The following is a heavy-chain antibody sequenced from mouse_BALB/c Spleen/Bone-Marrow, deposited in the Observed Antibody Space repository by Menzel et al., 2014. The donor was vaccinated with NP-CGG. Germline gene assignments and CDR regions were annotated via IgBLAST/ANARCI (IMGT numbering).Heavy chain of an antibody. J-gene: IGHJ3*01. D-gene: IGHD1-1*01. CDR2: IDPANGNI. CDR1: GFNIKDTY. CDR3: ANYYYGSSLFAY. Sequence: DVQPQESGAELVKPGASVKLSCTASGFNIKDTYMHWVKQRPEQGLEWIGRIDPANGNIKYDPKFQGKATITADTSSNTAYLQLSSLTSEDTAVYYCANYYYGSSLFAYWGQGTPVTVSA. V-gene: IGHV14-3*02.